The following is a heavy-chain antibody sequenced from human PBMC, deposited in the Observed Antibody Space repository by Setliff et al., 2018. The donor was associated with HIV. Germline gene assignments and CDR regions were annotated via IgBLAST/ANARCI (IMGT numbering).Heavy chain of an antibody. D-gene: IGHD3-22*01. Sequence: PGGSLRLSCAASGFTFSNAWMSWVRQAPGKGLEWVSVIYSGRKTYYGDSVKGRFTISRDNSKNTLYLQMRDLRPDDTAVYYCARDPLYGTGYYSDAFDIWGQGTMVTVSS. CDR3: ARDPLYGTGYYSDAFDI. V-gene: IGHV3-66*02. CDR2: IYSGRKT. CDR1: GFTFSNAW. J-gene: IGHJ3*02.